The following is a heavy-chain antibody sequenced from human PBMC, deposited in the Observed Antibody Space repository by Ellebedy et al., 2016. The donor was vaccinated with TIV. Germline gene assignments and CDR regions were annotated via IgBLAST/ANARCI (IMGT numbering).Heavy chain of an antibody. V-gene: IGHV4-34*01. D-gene: IGHD3-10*01. J-gene: IGHJ6*02. CDR1: GGSFSGYY. CDR2: INHSGST. CDR3: ARSRVRGVPSYYYYYYGMDV. Sequence: GSLRLXXAVYGGSFSGYYWSWIRQPPGKGLEWIGEINHSGSTNYNPSLKSRVTISVDTSKNQFSLKLSSVTAADTAVYYCARSRVRGVPSYYYYYYGMDVWGQGTTVTVSS.